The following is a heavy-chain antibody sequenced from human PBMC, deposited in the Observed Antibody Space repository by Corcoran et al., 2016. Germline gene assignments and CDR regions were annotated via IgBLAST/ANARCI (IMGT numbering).Heavy chain of an antibody. D-gene: IGHD6-19*01. Sequence: QVQLVQSGAEVKKPGASVKVSCKASGYTFTSYAMHWVRQAPGQRLEWMGWINAGNGNTKYSQKFQGRVTITRDTSASTAYMELSSLRSEDTAVDYCARAGYSSGWYDYWGQGTLVTVSS. CDR2: INAGNGNT. J-gene: IGHJ4*02. CDR1: GYTFTSYA. CDR3: ARAGYSSGWYDY. V-gene: IGHV1-3*01.